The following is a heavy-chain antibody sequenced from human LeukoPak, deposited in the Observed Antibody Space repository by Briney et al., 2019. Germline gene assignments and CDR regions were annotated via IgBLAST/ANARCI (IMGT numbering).Heavy chain of an antibody. CDR3: ARDGNEAVAGTGAVTY. CDR1: GYIFTGYY. CDR2: INPNSGDT. Sequence: ASVKVSCKTSGYIFTGYYMHWVRQAPGQGLEWMGWINPNSGDTHYAQNFQGRVTMTRDTSISTAYMELSRLTSDDTAVCYCARDGNEAVAGTGAVTYWGQGTLVIVSS. D-gene: IGHD6-19*01. V-gene: IGHV1-2*02. J-gene: IGHJ4*02.